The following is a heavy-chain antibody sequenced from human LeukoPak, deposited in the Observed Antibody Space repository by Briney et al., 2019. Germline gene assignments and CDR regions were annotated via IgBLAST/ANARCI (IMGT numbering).Heavy chain of an antibody. Sequence: GESLKISCKGSGYSFTSYWIGWVRQMPGKGLEWMGIIYPGDSDTRYSPSFQGQVTISADKSISTAYLQWSSLKTSDTAMYYCARGKAARVDYFDYWGQGTLVTVSS. D-gene: IGHD6-6*01. CDR3: ARGKAARVDYFDY. J-gene: IGHJ4*02. V-gene: IGHV5-51*01. CDR1: GYSFTSYW. CDR2: IYPGDSDT.